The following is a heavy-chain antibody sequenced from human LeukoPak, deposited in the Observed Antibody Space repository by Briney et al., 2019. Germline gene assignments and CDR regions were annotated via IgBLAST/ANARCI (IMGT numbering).Heavy chain of an antibody. Sequence: SETLSLTCTVSGGSISSGDYYWSWIRQPPGKGLEWIGYIYYSGSTYYNPSLKSRVTISVDTSKNQFSLKQSSVTAADTAVYYCASYGSGTYYFDYWGQGTLVTVSS. CDR2: IYYSGST. J-gene: IGHJ4*02. CDR1: GGSISSGDYY. D-gene: IGHD3-10*01. V-gene: IGHV4-30-4*01. CDR3: ASYGSGTYYFDY.